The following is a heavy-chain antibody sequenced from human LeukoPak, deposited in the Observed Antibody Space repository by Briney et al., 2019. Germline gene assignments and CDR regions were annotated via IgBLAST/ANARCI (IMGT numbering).Heavy chain of an antibody. J-gene: IGHJ4*02. CDR3: ARADHTDLLRGNYFDY. D-gene: IGHD2-15*01. CDR1: GASISSYY. CDR2: FYYSGST. V-gene: IGHV4-59*12. Sequence: SETLSLTCTVSGASISSYYWSWIRQPPGKGLEWIGYFYYSGSTYYNPSLKSRVTISVDRSKNQFSLKLSSVTAADTAVYYCARADHTDLLRGNYFDYWGQGTLVTVSS.